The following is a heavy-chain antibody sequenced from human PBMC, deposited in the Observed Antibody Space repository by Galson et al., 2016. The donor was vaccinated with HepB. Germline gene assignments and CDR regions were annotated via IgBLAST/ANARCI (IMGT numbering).Heavy chain of an antibody. CDR1: GYNFSTYW. D-gene: IGHD4-17*01. J-gene: IGHJ6*02. CDR2: IDPSDSHV. Sequence: QSGAEVKKPGESLRISCQGSGYNFSTYWITWVRQTPGRGLEWMGRIDPSDSHVNDGPSLQGHVTLAADKTTGIAYLHLNSLKASDTAVYYCARLITDHYGVNPYLYGMDVWGQGTTVIVSS. CDR3: ARLITDHYGVNPYLYGMDV. V-gene: IGHV5-10-1*01.